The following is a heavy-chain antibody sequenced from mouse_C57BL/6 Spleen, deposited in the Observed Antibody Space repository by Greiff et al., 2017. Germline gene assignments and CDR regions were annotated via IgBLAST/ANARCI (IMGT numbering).Heavy chain of an antibody. Sequence: QVQLQQPGAELVRPGSSVKLSCKASGYTFTSYWMHWVKQRPIQGLEWIGNIDPSDSETHYNQKFKDKATVTVDKSSSTAYMQLSSLTSEDSAVYYCARDYYGSSYYFDYWGQGTTLTVSS. CDR1: GYTFTSYW. J-gene: IGHJ2*01. D-gene: IGHD1-1*01. CDR2: IDPSDSET. V-gene: IGHV1-52*01. CDR3: ARDYYGSSYYFDY.